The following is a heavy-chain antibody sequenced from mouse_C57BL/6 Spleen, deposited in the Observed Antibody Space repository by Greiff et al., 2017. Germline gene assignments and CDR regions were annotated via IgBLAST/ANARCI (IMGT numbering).Heavy chain of an antibody. Sequence: QVQLQQPGAELVKPGASVKLSCKASGYTFTSYWMHWVKQRPGQGLEWIGMIHPNSGSTNYNEKFKSKATLSVDKSSSTAYMQLSSLTSEDSAVYYCARLKGYGSSYFDYWGQGTTLTVSS. CDR2: IHPNSGST. V-gene: IGHV1-64*01. J-gene: IGHJ2*01. CDR3: ARLKGYGSSYFDY. CDR1: GYTFTSYW. D-gene: IGHD1-1*01.